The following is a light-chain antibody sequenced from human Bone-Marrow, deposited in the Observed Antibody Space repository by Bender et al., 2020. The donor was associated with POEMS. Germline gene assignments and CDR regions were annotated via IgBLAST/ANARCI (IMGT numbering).Light chain of an antibody. Sequence: SSELTQDPAVSVALGQTVSIRCQGDSLRSYYASWYQQKPGQAPVLVLYGKNNRPSGIPDRFSGSSPGTTSLLTITGAQAEDEADYYCNSRDSSGNLLVFGTGTKVTVL. CDR2: GKN. V-gene: IGLV3-19*01. J-gene: IGLJ1*01. CDR1: SLRSYY. CDR3: NSRDSSGNLLV.